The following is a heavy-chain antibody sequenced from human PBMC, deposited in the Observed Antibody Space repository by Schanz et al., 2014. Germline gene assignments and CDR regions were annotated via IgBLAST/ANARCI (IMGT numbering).Heavy chain of an antibody. J-gene: IGHJ6*02. CDR1: GFTLSSYA. V-gene: IGHV3-33*08. CDR3: AREEGWGIAAAGPKHYYYGMDV. Sequence: QVQLVESGGGVVQPGRSLRLSCAAYGFTLSSYAMHWVRQAPGKGLEWVAVIWSDGSGKYYADSVKGRFTISRDSPKNTLYLQMNSLRAEDTALDYCAREEGWGIAAAGPKHYYYGMDVWGQGTTVTVSS. CDR2: IWSDGSGK. D-gene: IGHD6-13*01.